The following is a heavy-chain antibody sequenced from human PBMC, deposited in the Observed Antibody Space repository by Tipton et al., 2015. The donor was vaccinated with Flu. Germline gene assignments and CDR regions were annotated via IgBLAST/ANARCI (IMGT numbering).Heavy chain of an antibody. J-gene: IGHJ5*02. D-gene: IGHD4-11*01. CDR3: ARRDHSNYVSEPKNWFDP. CDR1: GDSIGNGYY. V-gene: IGHV4-38-2*01. CDR2: IHRSGNT. Sequence: TLSLTCSVSGDSIGNGYYWGWIRQPPGKGLEWIGNIHRSGNTYHNPSLKSRVTISVDSSKNQFSLRLSSVTAADTAVYYCARRDHSNYVSEPKNWFDPWGQGTLVTVSS.